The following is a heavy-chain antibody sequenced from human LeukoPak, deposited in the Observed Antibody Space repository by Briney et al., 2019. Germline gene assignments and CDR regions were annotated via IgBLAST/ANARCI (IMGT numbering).Heavy chain of an antibody. CDR1: GFTFSNAW. J-gene: IGHJ3*02. CDR2: INSKTDSAPT. Sequence: GGALRLSCAASGFTFSNAWMSWVRQAPAKGLECGGRINSKTDSAPTYCAAPVKGRFNISRNASKNTMYLQMNSLKTEDPAVYYCTTDRYGDYVDAFDIWGQGTMVTVSS. D-gene: IGHD4-17*01. CDR3: TTDRYGDYVDAFDI. V-gene: IGHV3-15*01.